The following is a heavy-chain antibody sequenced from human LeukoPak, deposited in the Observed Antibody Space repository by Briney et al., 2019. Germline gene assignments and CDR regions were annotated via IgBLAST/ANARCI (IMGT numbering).Heavy chain of an antibody. D-gene: IGHD3-22*01. V-gene: IGHV4-61*02. J-gene: IGHJ3*02. CDR2: IYASGST. CDR1: GGSIRNLNYY. Sequence: PSQTLSLTCTVSGGSIRNLNYYWSWIRQPAGKGLEWIGRIYASGSTNYNPSLKSRVTISVDTSKNQFSLNLNSVTAADTAVYYCARPSTYYYDSSGHGAFDIWGQGTMVTVSS. CDR3: ARPSTYYYDSSGHGAFDI.